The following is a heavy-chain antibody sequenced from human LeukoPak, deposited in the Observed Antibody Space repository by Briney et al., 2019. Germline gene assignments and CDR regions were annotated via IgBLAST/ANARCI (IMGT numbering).Heavy chain of an antibody. CDR3: AKDMQTWPRFPDY. CDR2: INDNGSTR. J-gene: IGHJ4*02. D-gene: IGHD5-12*01. CDR1: GFNVFSNY. Sequence: GGSLRLSCAASGFNVFSNYLSWVRQAPGKGLEWVSGINDNGSTRFYAASVKGRFTSSRDNPKNTLYLQMNGLRVEDTAVYYCAKDMQTWPRFPDYWGQGTLVTVSS. V-gene: IGHV3-23*01.